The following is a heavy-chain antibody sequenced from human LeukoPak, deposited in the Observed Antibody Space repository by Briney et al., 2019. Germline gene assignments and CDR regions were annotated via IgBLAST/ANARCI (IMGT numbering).Heavy chain of an antibody. J-gene: IGHJ6*03. CDR2: ISSSSSYI. Sequence: GGSLRLSCAASGFTVSTYYMNWVRQAPGKGLEWVSSISSSSSYIYYADSVKGRFTISRDNAKNSLYLQMNSLGAEDTAVYYCASELEQPMDVWGKGTTVTVSS. CDR1: GFTVSTYY. V-gene: IGHV3-21*01. CDR3: ASELEQPMDV. D-gene: IGHD3-3*01.